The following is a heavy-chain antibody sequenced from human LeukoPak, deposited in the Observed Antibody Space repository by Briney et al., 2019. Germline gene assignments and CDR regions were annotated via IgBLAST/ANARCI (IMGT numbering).Heavy chain of an antibody. CDR2: ISSSSSYI. CDR3: VRGTFVEWLVAYYFDY. V-gene: IGHV3-21*01. Sequence: GGSLRLSCAASGFTFSSYSMNWVRQAPGKGLEWVSSISSSSSYIYYADSVKGRFTISRDNAKNSLYLQMNSLRAEDTAVYYCVRGTFVEWLVAYYFDYWGQGTLVTVSS. CDR1: GFTFSSYS. D-gene: IGHD6-19*01. J-gene: IGHJ4*02.